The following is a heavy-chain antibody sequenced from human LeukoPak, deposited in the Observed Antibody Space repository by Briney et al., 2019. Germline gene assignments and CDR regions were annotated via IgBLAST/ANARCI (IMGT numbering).Heavy chain of an antibody. CDR3: ARHPGGSTSYYFDY. CDR2: TSSSGYPI. CDR1: GFTFSSDE. D-gene: IGHD2/OR15-2a*01. J-gene: IGHJ4*02. Sequence: GGSLRLSCAASGFTFSSDEMNWVRQAPGKGLEWVSYTSSSGYPIYYADSVKGRFTSSRDNAKNSLYLQMNSLRAEDTAVYFCARHPGGSTSYYFDYWGQGTLVTVSS. V-gene: IGHV3-48*03.